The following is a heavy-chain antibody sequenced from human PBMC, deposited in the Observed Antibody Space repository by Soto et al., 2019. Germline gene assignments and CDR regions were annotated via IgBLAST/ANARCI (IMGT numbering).Heavy chain of an antibody. CDR3: ARDLGGRYAIFDY. J-gene: IGHJ4*02. D-gene: IGHD2-8*01. CDR2: ISSSSSYI. Sequence: EVQLVESGGGLVKPGGSLRLSCAASGFTFSSYSMNWVRQAPGKGLEWVSSISSSSSYIYYADSVKGRFTISRDNAKNSLYLQMNSLRAEDTAVYYCARDLGGRYAIFDYWGQGTLVTVSS. V-gene: IGHV3-21*01. CDR1: GFTFSSYS.